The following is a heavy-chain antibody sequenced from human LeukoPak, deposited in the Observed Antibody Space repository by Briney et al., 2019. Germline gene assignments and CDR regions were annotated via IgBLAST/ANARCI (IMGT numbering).Heavy chain of an antibody. CDR1: GYTFTSYY. D-gene: IGHD6-19*01. CDR3: ARRHAGQWLDYFDY. Sequence: ASVKVSCKASGYTFTSYYIHWVRQAPGQGLEWMGLINPSGGSTNYAQKFQGRVTMTRDTSTSTVYMELSSLTSDDTAMYYCARRHAGQWLDYFDYWGQGTLVTVSS. CDR2: INPSGGST. V-gene: IGHV1-46*01. J-gene: IGHJ4*02.